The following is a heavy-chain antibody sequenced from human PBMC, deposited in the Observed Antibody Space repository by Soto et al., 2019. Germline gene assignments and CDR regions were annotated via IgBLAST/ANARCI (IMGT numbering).Heavy chain of an antibody. Sequence: EVQLVESGGGLVQPGGSLRLSCAASGFIFSTYSMNWVRQAPGKGLEWISFINSGSTSIYYADSVRGRFTISRDNAANSLFLQMTSLRDEDTAVYYCARRYSTSTVSRWFDPWGQGTLVTVSS. CDR2: INSGSTSI. J-gene: IGHJ5*02. CDR1: GFIFSTYS. CDR3: ARRYSTSTVSRWFDP. D-gene: IGHD5-12*01. V-gene: IGHV3-48*02.